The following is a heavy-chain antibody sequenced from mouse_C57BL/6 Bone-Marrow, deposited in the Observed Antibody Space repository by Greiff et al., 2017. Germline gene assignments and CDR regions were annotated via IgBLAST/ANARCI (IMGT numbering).Heavy chain of an antibody. CDR2: IDPNSGGT. D-gene: IGHD2-2*01. CDR1: GYTFTSYW. CDR3: ARWGLWLRRRGDYYAMDY. J-gene: IGHJ4*01. V-gene: IGHV1-72*01. Sequence: QVQLQQPGAELVKPGASVKLSCKASGYTFTSYWMHWVKQRPGRGLEWIGRIDPNSGGTKYNEKFKSKATLTVDKPSSTAYMQLSSLTSEDSAVYYCARWGLWLRRRGDYYAMDYWGQGTSVTVSS.